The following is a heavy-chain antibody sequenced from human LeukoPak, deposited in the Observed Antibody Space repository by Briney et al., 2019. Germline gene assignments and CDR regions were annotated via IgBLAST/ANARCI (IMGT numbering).Heavy chain of an antibody. V-gene: IGHV1-69*04. CDR1: GGTFSSYA. J-gene: IGHJ4*02. Sequence: SVKVSCKASGGTFSSYAISWVRQAPGQGLEWMGRIIPIFGIANYAQKFQGRVTITADKSTSTAYMELSSLRSQDTAVYYCVYGYSSGWEYFDYWGQGTLVTVSS. CDR3: VYGYSSGWEYFDY. D-gene: IGHD6-19*01. CDR2: IIPIFGIA.